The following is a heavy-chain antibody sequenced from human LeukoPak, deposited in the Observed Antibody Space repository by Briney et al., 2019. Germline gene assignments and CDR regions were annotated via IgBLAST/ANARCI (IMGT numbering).Heavy chain of an antibody. CDR3: ARCVDTAMVFFDY. J-gene: IGHJ4*02. D-gene: IGHD5-18*01. V-gene: IGHV3-48*03. CDR1: GFTFSSYE. Sequence: PGGSLRLSCAASGFTFSSYEMNWVRQAPGKGLEWVSYISSSGSTIYYADSVKGRFTISRDNAKNSLYLQMNSLRVEDTAVYYCARCVDTAMVFFDYWGQGTLVTVSS. CDR2: ISSSGSTI.